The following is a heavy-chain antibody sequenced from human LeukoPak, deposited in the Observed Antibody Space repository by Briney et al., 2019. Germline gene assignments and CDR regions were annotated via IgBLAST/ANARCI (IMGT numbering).Heavy chain of an antibody. CDR2: IYSGGST. J-gene: IGHJ3*02. V-gene: IGHV3-53*03. Sequence: ETLSLTCTISGGSISSSSYNWDWIRQPPGKGLEWVSIIYSGGSTFYADSVKGRFTISRDNSKNTLYLQMNSLRAEDTAVHYCARGGSYLSAFDIWGQGTMVTVSS. CDR3: ARGGSYLSAFDI. D-gene: IGHD1-26*01. CDR1: GGSISSSSYN.